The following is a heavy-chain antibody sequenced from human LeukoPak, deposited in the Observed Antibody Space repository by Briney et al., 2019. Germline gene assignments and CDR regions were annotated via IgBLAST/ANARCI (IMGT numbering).Heavy chain of an antibody. CDR1: GFTFSSYG. CDR2: IWYDGSNK. Sequence: PGRSLRLSCAASGFTFSSYGMHWVRQAPGKGLEWVAVIWYDGSNKYYADSVKGRFTISRDNSKNTLYLQMNGLRAEDTAVYYCAKDAAAVAGYFDYWGQGTLVTVSS. CDR3: AKDAAAVAGYFDY. J-gene: IGHJ4*02. D-gene: IGHD6-19*01. V-gene: IGHV3-33*06.